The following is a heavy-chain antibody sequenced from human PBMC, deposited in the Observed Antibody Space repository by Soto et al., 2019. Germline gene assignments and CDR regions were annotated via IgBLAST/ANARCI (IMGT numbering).Heavy chain of an antibody. CDR3: ARVPNRIVVVPAAAYDAFDI. V-gene: IGHV1-18*04. CDR2: ISAYNGNT. Sequence: VASVKFSCKASGYTFTSYGISWVRQAPGQGLEWMGWISAYNGNTNYAQKLQGRVTMTTDTSTSTAYMELRSLRSDDTAVYYCARVPNRIVVVPAAAYDAFDIWGQGTMVTVSS. J-gene: IGHJ3*02. CDR1: GYTFTSYG. D-gene: IGHD2-2*01.